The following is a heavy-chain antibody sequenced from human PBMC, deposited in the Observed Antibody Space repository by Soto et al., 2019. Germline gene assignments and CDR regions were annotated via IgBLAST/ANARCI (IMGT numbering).Heavy chain of an antibody. CDR3: ASMGYHYGSGSYPLDY. Sequence: SETLSLTCTVSGGSISSYYWTWIRQPPGKGLEWIGFIYNSGSTHYNPSLRSRVTISVDTSKNQFSLKLRSVTAADTAVYYCASMGYHYGSGSYPLDYWGQGTLVTVSS. CDR1: GGSISSYY. D-gene: IGHD3-10*01. CDR2: IYNSGST. V-gene: IGHV4-59*08. J-gene: IGHJ4*02.